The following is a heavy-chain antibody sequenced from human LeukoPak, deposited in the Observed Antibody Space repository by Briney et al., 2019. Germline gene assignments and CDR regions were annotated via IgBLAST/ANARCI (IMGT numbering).Heavy chain of an antibody. CDR1: GGTFSSYA. CDR2: IIPIFGIA. V-gene: IGHV1-69*04. J-gene: IGHJ5*02. Sequence: SVKVSCKASGGTFSSYAISWVRQAPGQGLEWMGRIIPIFGIANYAQKFQGRVTITADKSTSTAYMELSGLRSEDTAVYYCARDSGSYANWFDPWGQGTLVTVSS. D-gene: IGHD1-26*01. CDR3: ARDSGSYANWFDP.